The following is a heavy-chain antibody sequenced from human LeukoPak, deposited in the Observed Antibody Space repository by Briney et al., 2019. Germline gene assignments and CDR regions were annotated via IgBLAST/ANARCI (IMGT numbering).Heavy chain of an antibody. D-gene: IGHD2-2*01. Sequence: LEWIGSIYYSGTTYYTPSLKSRVTISVDTSKNQFSLKLSSVTAADTAVYYCARQYQLPFDPWGQGTLVTVSS. V-gene: IGHV4-39*01. CDR3: ARQYQLPFDP. J-gene: IGHJ5*02. CDR2: IYYSGTT.